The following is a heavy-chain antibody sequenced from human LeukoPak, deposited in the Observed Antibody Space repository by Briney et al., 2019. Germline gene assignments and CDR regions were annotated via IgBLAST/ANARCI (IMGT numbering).Heavy chain of an antibody. CDR3: ARGRSDSGAYCYFGS. D-gene: IGHD3-22*01. Sequence: TGGSLRLSCAASGFTFSGYTMHWVRQAPSKGLEWVAVISHDGREIYYADSVKGRFTISRDDSMSTMYLQMNSLRAEDTALYYCARGRSDSGAYCYFGSWGQGTPVTVSS. CDR2: ISHDGREI. V-gene: IGHV3-30*03. CDR1: GFTFSGYT. J-gene: IGHJ4*02.